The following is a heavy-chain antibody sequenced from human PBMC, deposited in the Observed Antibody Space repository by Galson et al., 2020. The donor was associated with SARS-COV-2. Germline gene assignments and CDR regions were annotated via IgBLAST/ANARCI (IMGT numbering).Heavy chain of an antibody. J-gene: IGHJ4*02. CDR1: GFTFSRYA. D-gene: IGHD3-22*01. V-gene: IGHV3-23*01. CDR3: AKDIGSSGYFDY. Sequence: GGSLRLSCAASGFTFSRYAMSCVRQAPGKGLDWVSDISGSGGSTYYADSVKGRFTISRDTSKNTLYLQMNSRRAEDTAVYYCAKDIGSSGYFDYWGQGTLVTVSS. CDR2: ISGSGGST.